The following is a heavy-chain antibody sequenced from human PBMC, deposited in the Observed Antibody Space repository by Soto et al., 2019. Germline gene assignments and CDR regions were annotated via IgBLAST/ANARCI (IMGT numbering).Heavy chain of an antibody. CDR1: GYSFTTYV. J-gene: IGHJ4*02. V-gene: IGHV1-18*01. CDR3: VRDTYYYHSSGPAPFEY. Sequence: QIQLVQSGTEVKRSGASVKVSCKTSGYSFTTYVLSWVRQAPGRGLEWVGWISGYNGNTNYAQKFQGTVILTTDTPTTTGYMEIKSLSSDDTAVYYCVRDTYYYHSSGPAPFEYWGQGTQVTVSS. CDR2: ISGYNGNT. D-gene: IGHD3-22*01.